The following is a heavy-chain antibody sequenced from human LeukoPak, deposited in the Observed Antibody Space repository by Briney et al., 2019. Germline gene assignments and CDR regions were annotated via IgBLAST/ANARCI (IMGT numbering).Heavy chain of an antibody. CDR2: IYSSGST. D-gene: IGHD3-22*01. J-gene: IGHJ4*02. V-gene: IGHV4-4*09. Sequence: SETLSLTCTVSGDSISSYYWSWIRQPPGKGLEWIGYIYSSGSTSYNPSLKSRVTISVDTSKNQFSLKLSSVTAADTAVYYCARLRYYDDSSGYLFDYWGQGTLVTVSS. CDR1: GDSISSYY. CDR3: ARLRYYDDSSGYLFDY.